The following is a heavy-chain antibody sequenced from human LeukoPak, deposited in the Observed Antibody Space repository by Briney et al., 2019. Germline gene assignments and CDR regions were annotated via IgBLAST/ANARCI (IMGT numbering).Heavy chain of an antibody. D-gene: IGHD6-6*01. V-gene: IGHV3-74*01. J-gene: IGHJ4*02. CDR3: ARGGGAARTTYFDY. Sequence: GGSLRLSCAASGFTFSSYWMHWVRQAPGKGLVWVSRINSDGSSTSYADSVKGRFTISRDNAKNTLYLQMNSLRAEDTVVYYCARGGGAARTTYFDYWGQGTLVTVSS. CDR2: INSDGSST. CDR1: GFTFSSYW.